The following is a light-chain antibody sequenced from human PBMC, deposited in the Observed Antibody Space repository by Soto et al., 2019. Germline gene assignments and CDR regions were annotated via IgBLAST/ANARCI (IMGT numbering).Light chain of an antibody. CDR1: SNNVDAYNY. CDR2: DVS. CDR3: SSYTTSLTYV. J-gene: IGLJ1*01. V-gene: IGLV2-14*01. Sequence: QSTFSQPSSVSVTPGQSITSSCARASNNVDAYNYVSWYQQQPGRVPKLVIYDVSSRPSGVSDRFSGSKSGNTASLTISGLQAEDEADYYCSSYTTSLTYVFGTGTKVTVL.